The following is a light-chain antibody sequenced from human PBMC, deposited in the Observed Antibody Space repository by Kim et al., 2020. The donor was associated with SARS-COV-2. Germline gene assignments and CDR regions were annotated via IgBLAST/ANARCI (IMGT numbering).Light chain of an antibody. CDR2: SNN. J-gene: IGLJ2*01. Sequence: GQRGTISCSGSRSNIGSNTVNWYQQLPGTAPKLLIYSNNQRPSGVPDLFSGSKSGTSASLAISGLQSEDEADYYCAAWDDSLNGVVFGGGTQLTVL. CDR1: RSNIGSNT. CDR3: AAWDDSLNGVV. V-gene: IGLV1-44*01.